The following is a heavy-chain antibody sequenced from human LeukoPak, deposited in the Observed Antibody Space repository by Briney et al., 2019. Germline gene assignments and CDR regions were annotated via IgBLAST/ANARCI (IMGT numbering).Heavy chain of an antibody. CDR1: GFTFSSYA. CDR2: ISGSGGST. Sequence: GGSLRLSCAASGFTFSSYAMSWVRQAPGKGLEWVSAISGSGGSTYYADSVKGRFTISRDNSKNTLYLQMNSLSAEDTAVYYCANSGFGVGATIDYWGQGTLVTVSS. J-gene: IGHJ4*02. CDR3: ANSGFGVGATIDY. D-gene: IGHD1-26*01. V-gene: IGHV3-23*01.